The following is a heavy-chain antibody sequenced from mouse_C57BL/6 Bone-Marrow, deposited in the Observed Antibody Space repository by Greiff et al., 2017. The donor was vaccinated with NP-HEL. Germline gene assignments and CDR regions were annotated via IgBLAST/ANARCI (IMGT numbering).Heavy chain of an antibody. CDR3: ARSYYYGSSPYY. CDR2: IYPGDGDT. D-gene: IGHD1-1*01. J-gene: IGHJ2*01. CDR1: GYAFSSSW. Sequence: VQVVESGPELVKPGASVKISCKASGYAFSSSWMNWVKQRPGKGLEWIGRIYPGDGDTNYNGKFKGKATLTADKSSSTAYMQLSSLTSEDSAVYFCARSYYYGSSPYYWGQGTTLTVSS. V-gene: IGHV1-82*01.